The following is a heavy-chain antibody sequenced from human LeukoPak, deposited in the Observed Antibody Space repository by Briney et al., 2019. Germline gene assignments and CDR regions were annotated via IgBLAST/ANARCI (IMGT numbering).Heavy chain of an antibody. Sequence: ASVEVSCKASGYTFTSYYMHWVRQAPGQGLEWMGIINPSGGSTTYAQKSQGRVTMIRDTSTGTVYMELSSLRSEDTAVYYCTRASVAGRRFDYWGQGTLVAVSS. CDR3: TRASVAGRRFDY. J-gene: IGHJ4*02. D-gene: IGHD6-19*01. CDR2: INPSGGST. V-gene: IGHV1-46*03. CDR1: GYTFTSYY.